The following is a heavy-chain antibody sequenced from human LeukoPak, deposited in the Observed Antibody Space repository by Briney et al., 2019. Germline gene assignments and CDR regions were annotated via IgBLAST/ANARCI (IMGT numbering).Heavy chain of an antibody. CDR1: GGSISSSSYY. V-gene: IGHV4-39*01. D-gene: IGHD3-22*01. CDR2: IYYSGST. CDR3: ARRYTMMVVVGGDWFDP. Sequence: SETLSLTCTVSGGSISSSSYYWGWIRQPPGKGLEWIGSIYYSGSTYYNPSLKSRVTISVDTSKNQFSLKLSSVTAADTAVYYCARRYTMMVVVGGDWFDPWGQGTLVTVSS. J-gene: IGHJ5*02.